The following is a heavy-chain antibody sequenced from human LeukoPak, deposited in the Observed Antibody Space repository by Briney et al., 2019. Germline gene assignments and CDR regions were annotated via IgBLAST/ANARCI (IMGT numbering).Heavy chain of an antibody. Sequence: GGSLRLSCATSGFSSYNAWMNWVRQAPGKGLEWVGRIRSNSDGGTIDYAAPVKGRFTLSRDDSKDTLYLQMNSLQTEDTAVYYCPTDFYDSPWGQGPLVTVSS. CDR1: GFSSYNAW. CDR2: IRSNSDGGTI. CDR3: PTDFYDSP. D-gene: IGHD3-22*01. V-gene: IGHV3-15*07. J-gene: IGHJ5*02.